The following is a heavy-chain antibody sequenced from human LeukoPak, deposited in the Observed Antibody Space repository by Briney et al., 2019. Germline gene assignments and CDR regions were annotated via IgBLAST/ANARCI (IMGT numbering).Heavy chain of an antibody. J-gene: IGHJ4*02. Sequence: GGSLRLSCAASGFTFDDYGMSWVRQAPGKGLDLVSGINWNGGSTCYADSVKGRFTISRDNAKNSLYLQMNSLRAEDTALYYCASHDYGDYGTVYWGQGTLVTVSS. CDR2: INWNGGST. CDR1: GFTFDDYG. CDR3: ASHDYGDYGTVY. D-gene: IGHD4-17*01. V-gene: IGHV3-20*04.